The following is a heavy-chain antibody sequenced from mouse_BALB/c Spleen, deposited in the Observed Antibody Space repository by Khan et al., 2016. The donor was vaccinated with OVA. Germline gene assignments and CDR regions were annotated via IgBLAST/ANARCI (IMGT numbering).Heavy chain of an antibody. J-gene: IGHJ3*01. D-gene: IGHD1-1*01. CDR1: GYTFTSYW. V-gene: IGHV1-7*01. Sequence: QLQESGAELAKPGASVKMSCKASGYTFTSYWMHWVKQRPGQGLEWIGYINPSTGYTEYNQRFKDKATLTADTSSSTAYMQLSSLTSDDSSVYYCVIHGSSSAWFTYWGQGTLVTVSA. CDR2: INPSTGYT. CDR3: VIHGSSSAWFTY.